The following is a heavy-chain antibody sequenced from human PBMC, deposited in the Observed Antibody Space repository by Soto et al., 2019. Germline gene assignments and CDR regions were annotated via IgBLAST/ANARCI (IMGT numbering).Heavy chain of an antibody. CDR3: AHIVVAGLGYYFDY. Sequence: QIKLKESGPTLVKPTQTLTLTCTFSGFSLSSTRMAVGWIHQPPGKALEWLALIYWDDDKRYSPFLKSRLTITKDTSKNQVVLTMSNMDPVDTARYYCAHIVVAGLGYYFDYWGQGTLVTVSS. V-gene: IGHV2-5*02. CDR1: GFSLSSTRMA. J-gene: IGHJ4*02. D-gene: IGHD6-19*01. CDR2: IYWDDDK.